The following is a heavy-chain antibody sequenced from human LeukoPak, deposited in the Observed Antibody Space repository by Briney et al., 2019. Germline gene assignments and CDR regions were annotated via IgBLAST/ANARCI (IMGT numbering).Heavy chain of an antibody. CDR1: GGSISSGGYS. Sequence: PSETLSLTCAVSGGSISSGGYSWSWIRQPPGKGLEWIGSIYYSGSTYYNPSLKSRVSISVDPSKSQFSLKLTSVTAADTAVYYCATHPLLDYWGQGSLVTVSS. J-gene: IGHJ4*02. CDR3: ATHPLLDY. V-gene: IGHV4-30-2*03. CDR2: IYYSGST. D-gene: IGHD3-16*02.